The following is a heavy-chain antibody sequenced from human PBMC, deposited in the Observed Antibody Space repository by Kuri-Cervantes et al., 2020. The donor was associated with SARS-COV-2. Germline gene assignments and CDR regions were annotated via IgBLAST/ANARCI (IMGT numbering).Heavy chain of an antibody. V-gene: IGHV3-21*01. CDR3: ARDSEVVVAPSAFDI. J-gene: IGHJ3*02. CDR2: ISSSSSYI. Sequence: GESLKISCVASGLTFSNAWMTWVRQAPGKGLEWVSSISSSSSYIYYADSVKGRFTISRDNAKNSLYLQMNSLRAEDTAVYYCARDSEVVVAPSAFDIWGQGTMVTVSS. D-gene: IGHD2-15*01. CDR1: GLTFSNAW.